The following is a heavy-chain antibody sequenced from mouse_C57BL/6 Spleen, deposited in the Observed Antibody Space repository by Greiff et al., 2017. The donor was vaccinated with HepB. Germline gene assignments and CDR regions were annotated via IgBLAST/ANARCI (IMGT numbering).Heavy chain of an antibody. V-gene: IGHV2-2*01. D-gene: IGHD1-1*01. CDR3: ARMGTTVVATHYYAMDY. J-gene: IGHJ4*01. Sequence: QVQLQQSGPGLVQPSQSLSITCTVSGFSFTSYGVHWVRQSPGKGLEWLGVIWSGGSTDYNAAFISRLSISKDNSKSQVFFKMNSLQADDTAIYYCARMGTTVVATHYYAMDYWGQGTSVTVSS. CDR2: IWSGGST. CDR1: GFSFTSYG.